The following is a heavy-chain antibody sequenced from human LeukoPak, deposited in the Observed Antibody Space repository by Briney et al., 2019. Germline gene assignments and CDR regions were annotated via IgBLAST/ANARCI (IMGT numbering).Heavy chain of an antibody. V-gene: IGHV3-23*01. Sequence: GGSLRLSCAASGFTFSSYAMSWVRQAPGKGLEWVSAISGSGGSTYYADSVKGRFTISRDNSKNTLYLQMSSLRAEDTAVYYCAKKGLWFGELLYSYYFDYWGQGTLVTVSS. D-gene: IGHD3-10*01. CDR3: AKKGLWFGELLYSYYFDY. CDR1: GFTFSSYA. CDR2: ISGSGGST. J-gene: IGHJ4*02.